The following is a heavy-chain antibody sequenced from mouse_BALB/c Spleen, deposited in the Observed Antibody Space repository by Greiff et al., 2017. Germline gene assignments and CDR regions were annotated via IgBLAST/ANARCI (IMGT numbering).Heavy chain of an antibody. CDR1: GYTFTSYY. Sequence: VQLQQPGAELVKPGASVKLSCKASGYTFTSYYMYWVKQRPGQGLEWIGGINPSNGGTNFNEKFKSKATLTVDKSSSTAYMQLSSLTSEDSAVYYCTRRNYGNLYYAMDYWGQGTSVTVSS. CDR2: INPSNGGT. V-gene: IGHV1S81*02. J-gene: IGHJ4*01. D-gene: IGHD2-1*01. CDR3: TRRNYGNLYYAMDY.